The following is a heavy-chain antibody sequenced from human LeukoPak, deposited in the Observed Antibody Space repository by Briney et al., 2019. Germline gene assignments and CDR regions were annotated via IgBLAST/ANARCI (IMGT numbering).Heavy chain of an antibody. CDR2: IIPIFGTA. Sequence: GGSLRLSCAASGFTFSSYAISWVRQAPGQGLEWMGGIIPIFGTANYAQKFQGRVTITADESTSTAYMELSSLRSEDTAVYYCASSVAVAGPFRYYYYMDVWGKGTTVTISS. CDR3: ASSVAVAGPFRYYYYMDV. CDR1: GFTFSSYA. J-gene: IGHJ6*03. D-gene: IGHD6-19*01. V-gene: IGHV1-69*01.